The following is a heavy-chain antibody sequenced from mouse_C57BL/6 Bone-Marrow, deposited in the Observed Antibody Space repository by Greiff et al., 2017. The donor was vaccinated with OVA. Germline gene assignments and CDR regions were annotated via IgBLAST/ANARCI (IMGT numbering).Heavy chain of an antibody. CDR2: INPYNGGT. J-gene: IGHJ3*01. CDR1: GYTFTDYY. D-gene: IGHD4-1*02. V-gene: IGHV1-19*01. CDR3: ARWDSNWAWFAY. Sequence: VQLQQSGPVLVKPGASVKMSCKASGYTFTDYYMNWVKQSHGKSLEWIGVINPYNGGTSYNQKFQGKATLTVDKSSSTAYMELNSLTSEDSAVYYCARWDSNWAWFAYWGQGTLVTVSA.